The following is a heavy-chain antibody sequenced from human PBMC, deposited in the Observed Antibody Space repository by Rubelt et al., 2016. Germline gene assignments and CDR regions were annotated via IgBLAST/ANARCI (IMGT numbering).Heavy chain of an antibody. CDR3: AAAPGSSCYYGNFDY. Sequence: QLQLQESGPGLVKPSETLSLTCTVSGGSISSSSYYWGWIRQPPAQGLAWIGSIYYSASTYYNPSLKSRVTISVDTAKNQFALKWRSVTAADTAVYYCAAAPGSSCYYGNFDYWGQGTLVTVSS. CDR2: IYYSAST. V-gene: IGHV4-39*01. J-gene: IGHJ4*02. D-gene: IGHD3-22*01. CDR1: GGSISSSSYY.